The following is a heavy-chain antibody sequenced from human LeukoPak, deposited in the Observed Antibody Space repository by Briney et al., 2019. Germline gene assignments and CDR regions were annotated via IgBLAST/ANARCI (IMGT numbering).Heavy chain of an antibody. CDR1: GISLSNYA. V-gene: IGHV3-23*01. D-gene: IGHD2-2*01. Sequence: PGGSLRLSCVVSGISLSNYAMTWVRQAPGKGLEWVSYISERGGSTTYADSVKGRFTISRDTSLNTLYLKMNSLRAEDTAVYYCARDGVVGYCSSTSCHPSDYWGQGTLVTVSS. J-gene: IGHJ4*02. CDR2: ISERGGST. CDR3: ARDGVVGYCSSTSCHPSDY.